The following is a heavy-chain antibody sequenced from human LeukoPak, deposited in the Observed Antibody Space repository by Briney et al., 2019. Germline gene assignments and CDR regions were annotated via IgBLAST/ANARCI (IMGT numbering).Heavy chain of an antibody. CDR1: GYTFTSYG. V-gene: IGHV1-18*01. Sequence: ASVRVSCKASGYTFTSYGISWVRHAPGQGLEWMGWISAYNGNTNYAQKLQGRVTMTTDTSTSTAYMELRSLRSDDTAVYYCASLDYYYYGMDVWGQGTTVTVSS. CDR2: ISAYNGNT. CDR3: ASLDYYYYGMDV. J-gene: IGHJ6*02.